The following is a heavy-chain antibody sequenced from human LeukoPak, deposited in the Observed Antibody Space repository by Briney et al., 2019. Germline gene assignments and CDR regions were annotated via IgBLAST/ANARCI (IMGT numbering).Heavy chain of an antibody. J-gene: IGHJ5*02. Sequence: SETLSLTCTVSGGSISSGGYYWSWIRQHPGKGLEWIGYIYYSGSTYYNPSLKSRVTISVDTSKNQFSLKLSSVTAADTAVYYCARGDFWSGPIPLNWFDPWGQGTLVTVSS. CDR1: GGSISSGGYY. CDR3: ARGDFWSGPIPLNWFDP. CDR2: IYYSGST. D-gene: IGHD3-3*01. V-gene: IGHV4-31*03.